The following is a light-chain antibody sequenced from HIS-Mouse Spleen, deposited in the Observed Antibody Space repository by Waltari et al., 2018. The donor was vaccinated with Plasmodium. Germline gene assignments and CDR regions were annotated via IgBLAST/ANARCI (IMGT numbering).Light chain of an antibody. J-gene: IGLJ2*01. CDR1: SSDVGGYNY. CDR3: SSYTSSSTLV. Sequence: QSALTQPASVSGSPGQSITIPCTVTSSDVGGYNYFSWYQQHPGKAPKLMMYDVSNRPSGVSNRFSGSKSGNTASLTISGLQAEDEADYYCSSYTSSSTLVFGGGTKLTVL. CDR2: DVS. V-gene: IGLV2-14*03.